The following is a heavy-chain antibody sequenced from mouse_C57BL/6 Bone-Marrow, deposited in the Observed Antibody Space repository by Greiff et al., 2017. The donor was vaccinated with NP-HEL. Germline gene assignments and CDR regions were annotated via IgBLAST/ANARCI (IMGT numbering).Heavy chain of an antibody. V-gene: IGHV1-69*01. J-gene: IGHJ3*01. Sequence: QVQLKQPGAELVMPGASVKLSCKASGYTFTSYWMHWVKQRPGQGLEWIGEIDPSDSYTNYNQKFKGKSTLTVDKSSSTAYMQLSSLTSEDSAVYYCARGFRSAYWGQGTLVTVSA. CDR3: ARGFRSAY. CDR1: GYTFTSYW. CDR2: IDPSDSYT.